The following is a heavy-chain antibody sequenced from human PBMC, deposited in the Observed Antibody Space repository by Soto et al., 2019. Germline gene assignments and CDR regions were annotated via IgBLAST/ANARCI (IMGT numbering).Heavy chain of an antibody. CDR2: ISYDGSNK. CDR1: GFTFSSYA. CDR3: ASLVVAATGEDNWFDP. J-gene: IGHJ5*02. Sequence: QVQLVESGGGVVQPGRSLRLCCAASGFTFSSYAMHWVRQAPGKGLEWVAVISYDGSNKYYADSVKGRFTISRDNSKNTLYLQMNSLRAEDTAVYYCASLVVAATGEDNWFDPWGQGTLVTVSS. D-gene: IGHD2-15*01. V-gene: IGHV3-30-3*01.